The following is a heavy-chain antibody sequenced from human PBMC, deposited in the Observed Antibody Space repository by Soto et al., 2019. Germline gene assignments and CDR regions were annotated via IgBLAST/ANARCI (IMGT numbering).Heavy chain of an antibody. J-gene: IGHJ5*02. Sequence: QVQLQESGPGLVKPSQTLSLTCTVSGGSISSGGYYWSWIRQHPGKGLEWIGYIYYSGSTYYNPSLQSRVTISEDTSKTQFSLKLSSVTAADTAVYYCARNWGELLNNLFDPWGQGTLVTVSS. CDR3: ARNWGELLNNLFDP. D-gene: IGHD1-26*01. V-gene: IGHV4-31*03. CDR2: IYYSGST. CDR1: GGSISSGGYY.